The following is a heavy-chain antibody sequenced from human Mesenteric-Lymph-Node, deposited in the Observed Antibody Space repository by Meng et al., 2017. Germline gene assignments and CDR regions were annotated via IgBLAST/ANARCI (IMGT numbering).Heavy chain of an antibody. CDR2: IYHNGNA. CDR1: GGSISSSNW. D-gene: IGHD2-21*02. V-gene: IGHV4-4*03. CDR3: ARELDAVGVTAYDL. J-gene: IGHJ4*02. Sequence: QDAAPVLVTPPGTLSLPCAVLGGSISSSNWWSWYRQAPGKGLEWIGEIYHNGNANYNPTLKTRVTISVDKSKNQFSLKLSFVAAADTAIYYCARELDAVGVTAYDLWGQGTLVTVSS.